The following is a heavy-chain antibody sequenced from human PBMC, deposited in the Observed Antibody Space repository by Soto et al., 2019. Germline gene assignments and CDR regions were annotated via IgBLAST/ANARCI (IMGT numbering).Heavy chain of an antibody. CDR1: GCTVSNHY. D-gene: IGHD2-15*01. J-gene: IGHJ3*02. V-gene: IGHV3-53*01. Sequence: GGSRRLSCAASGCTVSNHYMTWVRQAPGKGLQWVSLIYSSGSTYYGDSVKGRFTISRDNSRNILSLQMSSLRAEDTAVYYCARGRCGGGNCYAIDDALDIWGQGTMVTVSS. CDR2: IYSSGST. CDR3: ARGRCGGGNCYAIDDALDI.